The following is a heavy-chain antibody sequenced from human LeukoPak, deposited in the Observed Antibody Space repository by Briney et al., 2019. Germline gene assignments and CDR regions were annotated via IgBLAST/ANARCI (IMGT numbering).Heavy chain of an antibody. D-gene: IGHD3-3*01. CDR2: ISAYNGNT. CDR1: GYTFTSYG. Sequence: ASVKVSCKASGYTFTSYGISWVRQAPGQGLEWMGWISAYNGNTNYAQKFQGRVTITADESTSTAYMELSSLRSEDTAVYYCARDWYYDFWSGYYVDDAFDIWGQGTMVTVSS. CDR3: ARDWYYDFWSGYYVDDAFDI. V-gene: IGHV1-18*01. J-gene: IGHJ3*02.